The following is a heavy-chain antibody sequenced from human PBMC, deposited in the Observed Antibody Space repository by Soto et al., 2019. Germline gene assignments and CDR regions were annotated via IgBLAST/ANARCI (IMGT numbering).Heavy chain of an antibody. CDR1: GFTFSNYG. CDR3: ARTPSGSDYGMDV. J-gene: IGHJ6*02. CDR2: IWYDGTIK. Sequence: QVQLVESGGGVVQPGRSLRLSCAASGFTFSNYGMHWVRQAPGKGLEWVALIWYDGTIKYYSESAKGRFSISRDNSKNTLYLQMNSLRVEDTAVYYCARTPSGSDYGMDVWGQGTTVTVSS. V-gene: IGHV3-33*01. D-gene: IGHD3-10*01.